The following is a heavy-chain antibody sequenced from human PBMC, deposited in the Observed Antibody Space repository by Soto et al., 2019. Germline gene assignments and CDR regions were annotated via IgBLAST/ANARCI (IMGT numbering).Heavy chain of an antibody. Sequence: GGSLRLSCAASGFTFSSYAMHWVRQAPGKGLEWVAVISYDGSNKYYADSVKGRFTISRDNSKNTLYLQMNSLRAEDTAVYYCARDTGPYYYYGMDVWGQGTTVTVS. D-gene: IGHD4-17*01. V-gene: IGHV3-30-3*01. J-gene: IGHJ6*02. CDR3: ARDTGPYYYYGMDV. CDR1: GFTFSSYA. CDR2: ISYDGSNK.